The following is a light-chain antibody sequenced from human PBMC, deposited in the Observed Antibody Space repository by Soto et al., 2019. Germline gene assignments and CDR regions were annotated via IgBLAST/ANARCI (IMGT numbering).Light chain of an antibody. J-gene: IGKJ1*01. V-gene: IGKV1-5*03. CDR1: QSISGW. CDR3: QQYAGYSRT. CDR2: KAS. Sequence: DVQMTQSPSTLSASVGDRVTITCRASQSISGWLAWYQQRPGTASKLMIYKASTLETGVPSRFSGSGSGTEFTLTINNLQPDDFATYYCQQYAGYSRTFGQGTKVEIK.